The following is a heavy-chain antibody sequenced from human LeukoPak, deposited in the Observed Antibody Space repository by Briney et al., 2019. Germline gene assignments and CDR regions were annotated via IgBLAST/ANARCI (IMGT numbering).Heavy chain of an antibody. CDR1: GFTFSSYD. D-gene: IGHD1-26*01. CDR2: FSGSGSTI. J-gene: IGHJ4*02. Sequence: QPGGSLRLSCAVSGFTFSSYDMNWVRQAPGKGLEWVSYFSGSGSTIYYADSVKGRLTISRDNAKNSLYLQMSSLRAEDTAVYYCARVASGSYYVLDYWGRGTLVTVSS. CDR3: ARVASGSYYVLDY. V-gene: IGHV3-48*03.